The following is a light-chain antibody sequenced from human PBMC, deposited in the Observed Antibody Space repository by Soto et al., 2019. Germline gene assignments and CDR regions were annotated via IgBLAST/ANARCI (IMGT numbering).Light chain of an antibody. J-gene: IGLJ1*01. CDR2: DVS. CDR1: SSDVGGYNY. CDR3: SSSTGSTTLHYV. V-gene: IGLV2-14*01. Sequence: QSALTQPASVSGSPGQSITISCTGTSSDVGGYNYVSWYQQHPGKAPKLLIYDVSNRPSGASNRFSGSKSGNTASLTISGLQAEDEADYYCSSSTGSTTLHYVFGTGTKVTVL.